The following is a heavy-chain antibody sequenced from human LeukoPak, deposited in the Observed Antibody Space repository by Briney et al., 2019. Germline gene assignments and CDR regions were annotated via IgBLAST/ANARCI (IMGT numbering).Heavy chain of an antibody. J-gene: IGHJ3*01. Sequence: PGGSLRLSCAASGFTFSSYAMHWVRQAPGKGLEWVAVISYDGSNKYYADSVKGRFTVYRDNSKNTLYLQMNSLRAGDTAVYYCAKDPNGDYVGAFDSWGQGTSVTVSS. CDR2: ISYDGSNK. CDR1: GFTFSSYA. D-gene: IGHD4-17*01. CDR3: AKDPNGDYVGAFDS. V-gene: IGHV3-30*04.